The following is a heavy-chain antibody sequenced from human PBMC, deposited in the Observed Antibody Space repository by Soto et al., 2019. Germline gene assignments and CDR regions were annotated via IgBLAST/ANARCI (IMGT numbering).Heavy chain of an antibody. J-gene: IGHJ5*01. CDR2: IYYSGLT. D-gene: IGHD2-15*01. CDR1: GGSVSSGRYY. CDR3: VRTPTSPRRFDS. Sequence: QVQLQESGPRLVKPSETLSLTCTVSGGSVSSGRYYWSWIRQPPGKGLEWIGYIYYSGLTNYSPSLKSRVAISIDTSKNQFSLILSSVTAADTAVYYCVRTPTSPRRFDSWGQGTLLTVSS. V-gene: IGHV4-61*01.